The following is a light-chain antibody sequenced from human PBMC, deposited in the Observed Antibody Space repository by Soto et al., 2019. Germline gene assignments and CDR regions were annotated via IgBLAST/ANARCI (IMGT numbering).Light chain of an antibody. V-gene: IGKV3-20*01. CDR3: QQYGSSPWT. J-gene: IGKJ1*01. CDR1: QSVSSSY. CDR2: GAS. Sequence: EIVLTQSPGTLSLSPGERATLSCRASQSVSSSYLAWYQQKPGQAPRLLIYGASSRATGIPDRFSGRGSGTDFTLTISRLEPEDFAVYYFQQYGSSPWTFGQGTKVESK.